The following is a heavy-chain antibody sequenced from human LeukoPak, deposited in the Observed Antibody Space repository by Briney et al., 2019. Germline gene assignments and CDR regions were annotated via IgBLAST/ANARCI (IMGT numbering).Heavy chain of an antibody. D-gene: IGHD6-13*01. Sequence: SETLSLTCTVSGGSISSYYWSWIRQPPGKGLEWIGYIYYSGSTNYNPSLKRRVTISVDTSKNQFSLKLSSVTAADTAVYYCARDSGARGGAAAGPVGSAWFDPWGQGTLVTVSS. CDR1: GGSISSYY. CDR3: ARDSGARGGAAAGPVGSAWFDP. CDR2: IYYSGST. J-gene: IGHJ5*02. V-gene: IGHV4-59*01.